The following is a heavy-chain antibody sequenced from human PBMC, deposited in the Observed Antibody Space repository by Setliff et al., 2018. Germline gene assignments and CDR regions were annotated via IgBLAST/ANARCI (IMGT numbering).Heavy chain of an antibody. CDR3: ARLSGAFDY. Sequence: SETLSLTCAVYGGSFSGYYWSWIRQPPGKGLEWIGEINHSGSTNYNPSLKSRVTISGDTSKNQFSLRLNSATAADTAVYYCARLSGAFDYWGQGTLVTSPQ. CDR1: GGSFSGYY. V-gene: IGHV4-34*01. J-gene: IGHJ4*02. CDR2: INHSGST. D-gene: IGHD3-10*01.